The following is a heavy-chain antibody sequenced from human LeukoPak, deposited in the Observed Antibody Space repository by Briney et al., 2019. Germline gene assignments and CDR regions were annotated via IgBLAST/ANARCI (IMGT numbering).Heavy chain of an antibody. V-gene: IGHV3-74*01. CDR2: NNSGRRNT. CDR1: VFPYNIYG. Sequence: GGPLRLSCAPSVFPYNIYGVQDPPHSPAKAGVGVSRNNSGRRNTIYAHCVKARFPISRDNAKNTLYLQMNSLRAEDTAVDYCARDTIEGGYYYGMDVWGQGTTVTVSS. D-gene: IGHD1-26*01. J-gene: IGHJ6*02. CDR3: ARDTIEGGYYYGMDV.